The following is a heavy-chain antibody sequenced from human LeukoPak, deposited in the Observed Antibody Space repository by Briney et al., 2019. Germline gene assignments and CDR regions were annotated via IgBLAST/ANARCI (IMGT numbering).Heavy chain of an antibody. V-gene: IGHV1-3*01. J-gene: IGHJ5*01. CDR1: GYTFTSYA. CDR3: ARMDGSGTHYIDS. Sequence: ASVKVSCKASGYTFTSYAMHWVRQAPGQRLEWMGWINAGNGNTKYSQKFQGRVTITRDTSASTAYMELSSLRSEDTAVYYCARMDGSGTHYIDSWGQGTLVTVSS. CDR2: INAGNGNT. D-gene: IGHD3-10*01.